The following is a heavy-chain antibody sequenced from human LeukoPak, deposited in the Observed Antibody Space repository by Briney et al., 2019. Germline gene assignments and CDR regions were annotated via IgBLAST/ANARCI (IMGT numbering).Heavy chain of an antibody. CDR1: GFTFSSYA. J-gene: IGHJ4*02. CDR3: AKTYDYVWGSYLDY. D-gene: IGHD3-16*02. V-gene: IGHV3-23*01. Sequence: GGSLRLSCAASGFTFSSYAMSRVRQAPGKGLEWVSAISGSGGSTYYADSVKGRFTISRDNSKNTLYLQMNSLRAEDTAVYYCAKTYDYVWGSYLDYWGQGTLVTVSS. CDR2: ISGSGGST.